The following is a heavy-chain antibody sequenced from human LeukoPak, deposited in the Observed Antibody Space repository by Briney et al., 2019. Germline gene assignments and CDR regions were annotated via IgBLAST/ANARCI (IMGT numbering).Heavy chain of an antibody. J-gene: IGHJ3*02. V-gene: IGHV1-69*13. CDR1: GGTFSSYA. CDR3: ARDPPWYYDSRALLGFDI. D-gene: IGHD3-22*01. Sequence: RGASVRVSCKASGGTFSSYAISWVRQAPGQGLEWMGGIIPIFGTANYAQKFQGRVTITADESTSTAYMELSSLRSEDTAVYYCARDPPWYYDSRALLGFDIWGQGTMVTVSS. CDR2: IIPIFGTA.